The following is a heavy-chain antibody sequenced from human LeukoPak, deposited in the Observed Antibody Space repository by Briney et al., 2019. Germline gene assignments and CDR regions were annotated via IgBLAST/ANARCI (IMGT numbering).Heavy chain of an antibody. CDR1: GYTFTNYG. J-gene: IGHJ4*02. D-gene: IGHD3-22*01. V-gene: IGHV1-18*01. CDR2: ISAYNGNT. Sequence: ASVKVSCKASGYTFTNYGISWVRQAPGQGLEWMGWISAYNGNTNYAQKLQGRVTMTTDTSTSTAYMELRSLRSDDTAVYYCAAGRESHYYDSSGYSGYWGQGTLVTVSS. CDR3: AAGRESHYYDSSGYSGY.